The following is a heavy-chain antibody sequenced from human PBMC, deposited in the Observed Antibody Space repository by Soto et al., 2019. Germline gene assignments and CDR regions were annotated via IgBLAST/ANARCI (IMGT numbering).Heavy chain of an antibody. CDR1: GYTLTELS. V-gene: IGHV1-24*01. J-gene: IGHJ4*02. CDR3: ATDRTYYDSSPLDY. D-gene: IGHD3-22*01. Sequence: ASVKVSCKVSGYTLTELSVHWVRQAPGKGLEWMGGFDPEDGETIYAQKFQGRVTMTEDTSTDTAYMELSSLRSEDTAVYYCATDRTYYDSSPLDYWGQGTLVTVS. CDR2: FDPEDGET.